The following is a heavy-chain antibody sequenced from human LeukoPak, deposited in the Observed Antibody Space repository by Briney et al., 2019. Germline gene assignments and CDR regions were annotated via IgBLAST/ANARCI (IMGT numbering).Heavy chain of an antibody. Sequence: SETLSLTCTVSGGSISSYYWSWIRQPPGKGLEWIGYIYYSGSTNYNPSLKSRVPISVDTSKNQFSLKLSSVTAADTAVYYCARVLWFGELFFDYWGQGTLVTVSS. CDR3: ARVLWFGELFFDY. CDR1: GGSISSYY. J-gene: IGHJ4*02. D-gene: IGHD3-10*01. V-gene: IGHV4-59*01. CDR2: IYYSGST.